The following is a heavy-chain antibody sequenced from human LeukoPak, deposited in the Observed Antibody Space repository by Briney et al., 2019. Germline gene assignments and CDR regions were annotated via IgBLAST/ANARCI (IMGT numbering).Heavy chain of an antibody. D-gene: IGHD3-10*01. J-gene: IGHJ6*03. Sequence: ASVEVSCKASGYTFTSYGISWVRQAPGQGLEWMGWISAYNGNTNYAQKLQGRVTMTTDTSTSTAYMELRSLRSDDTAVYYCARARRYGSGSYYSGGYYYYYMDVWGKGTTVTISS. V-gene: IGHV1-18*01. CDR1: GYTFTSYG. CDR3: ARARRYGSGSYYSGGYYYYYMDV. CDR2: ISAYNGNT.